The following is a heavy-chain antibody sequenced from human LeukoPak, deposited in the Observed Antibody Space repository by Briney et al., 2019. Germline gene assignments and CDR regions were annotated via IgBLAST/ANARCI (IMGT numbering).Heavy chain of an antibody. CDR2: INPNSGAT. D-gene: IGHD3-3*02. CDR3: ARGIRVPYYFDY. CDR1: GYTFTGYY. J-gene: IGHJ4*02. V-gene: IGHV1-2*02. Sequence: GASVKVSCKASGYTFTGYYMHWVRQAPGQGLEWMGWINPNSGATNYAQKFQGRVTMTRDTSTSTAYMELSRLRSDDTAVYYCARGIRVPYYFDYWGQGTLVTVSS.